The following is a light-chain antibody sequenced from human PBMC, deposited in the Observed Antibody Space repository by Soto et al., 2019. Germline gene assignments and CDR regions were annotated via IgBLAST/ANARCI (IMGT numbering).Light chain of an antibody. J-gene: IGKJ2*01. V-gene: IGKV1-39*01. Sequence: DIPMTQSPSSLSASVGDRVTITCRASQSVANYLNWYQQKPGKASKLLIYAASSLQSGVPSRFSGSGSGTDFTLTISSLQPEDSATYYCQQSYTTPRAFGQGTKLEIK. CDR1: QSVANY. CDR3: QQSYTTPRA. CDR2: AAS.